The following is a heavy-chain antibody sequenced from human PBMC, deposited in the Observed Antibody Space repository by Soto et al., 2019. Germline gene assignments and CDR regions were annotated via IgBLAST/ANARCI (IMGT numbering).Heavy chain of an antibody. D-gene: IGHD1-26*01. CDR1: GFTFSSYA. CDR3: AGPNQTWAFIYYFDY. Sequence: GGSLRLSCAASGFTFSSYAMHWVRQAPGKGLEWVAVISYDGSNKYYADSVKGRFTISRDNSKNTLYLQMNSLRAEDTAVYYCAGPNQTWAFIYYFDYWGQGTLVTVSS. J-gene: IGHJ4*02. CDR2: ISYDGSNK. V-gene: IGHV3-30-3*01.